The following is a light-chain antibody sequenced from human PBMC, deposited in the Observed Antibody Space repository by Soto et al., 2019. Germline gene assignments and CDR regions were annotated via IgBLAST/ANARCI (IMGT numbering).Light chain of an antibody. CDR2: EVN. V-gene: IGLV2-14*02. CDR1: SSDVGTYNL. CDR3: TSYTSSTPFYV. J-gene: IGLJ1*01. Sequence: QSALTQPASVSGSPGQSITISCTGTSSDVGTYNLVSWYQQHPGKAPKLMIFEVNNRPSGVSHRFSGSKSGDTASLTISGLQAEDEADYYCTSYTSSTPFYVFGTGTKLTVL.